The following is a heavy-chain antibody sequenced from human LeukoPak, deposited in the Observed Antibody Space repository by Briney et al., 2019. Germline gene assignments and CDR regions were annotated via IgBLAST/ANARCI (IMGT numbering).Heavy chain of an antibody. V-gene: IGHV3-30*03. D-gene: IGHD2-15*01. J-gene: IGHJ4*02. CDR1: GFTFSSYG. Sequence: GGSLRLSCAASGFTFSSYGMHWVRQAPGKGLEWVAVISRDGSNKYSADSVQGRFTISRDNYKNTLYLQMNSLRAEDTAVYYCARDSMWYVPPDYWGQGTLVTVSS. CDR2: ISRDGSNK. CDR3: ARDSMWYVPPDY.